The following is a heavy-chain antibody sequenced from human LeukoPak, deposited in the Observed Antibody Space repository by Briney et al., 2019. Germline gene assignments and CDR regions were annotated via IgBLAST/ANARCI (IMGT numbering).Heavy chain of an antibody. CDR2: IKQDGSEK. V-gene: IGHV3-7*01. Sequence: GGSLRLTCAASGFTFSSYWLSWVRQAPWKGLEWVANIKQDGSEKYYVDSVKGRFTISRDNAKNSLYLQMNSLRAEDTAVYYCARDLRYSSGWYADWFDPWGQGTLVTVSS. CDR1: GFTFSSYW. D-gene: IGHD6-19*01. CDR3: ARDLRYSSGWYADWFDP. J-gene: IGHJ5*02.